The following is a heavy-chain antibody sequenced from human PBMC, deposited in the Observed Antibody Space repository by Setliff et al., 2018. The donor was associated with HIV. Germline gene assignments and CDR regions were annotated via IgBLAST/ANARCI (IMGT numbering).Heavy chain of an antibody. J-gene: IGHJ4*02. V-gene: IGHV4-4*09. D-gene: IGHD2-2*01. CDR1: GDSLSTYC. CDR3: ARLDCSSSSGFVDY. CDR2: IYTSGST. Sequence: SETLSLTCNVSGDSLSTYCWIWIRQPPGKGLEWIGNIYTSGSTNYNPSLKSRVTISVDTSKNQFSLKLSSVTAADTAVYYCARLDCSSSSGFVDYWGQGTLVTVSS.